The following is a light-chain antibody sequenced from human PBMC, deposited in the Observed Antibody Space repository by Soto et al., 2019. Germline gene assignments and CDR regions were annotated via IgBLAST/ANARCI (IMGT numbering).Light chain of an antibody. CDR2: GAS. V-gene: IGKV3-15*01. CDR1: QSVSSN. Sequence: IMMKLSAATVSVYKGERATLSCRASQSVSSNLAWYQQKPGQAPRLLIYGASTRATGIPARFSGSGSGTEFTLTISSLQSEDFAVYYCQHYGNSHSNPFGQGTRLEIK. CDR3: QHYGNSHSNP. J-gene: IGKJ5*01.